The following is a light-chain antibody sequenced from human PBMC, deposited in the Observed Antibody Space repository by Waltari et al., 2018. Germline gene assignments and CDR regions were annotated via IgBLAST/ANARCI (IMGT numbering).Light chain of an antibody. J-gene: IGLJ2*01. V-gene: IGLV10-54*04. CDR3: SAWDSSLRVGF. CDR2: RNK. Sequence: AGLTQPPSVSKGLGQTATITCTGDTSNVGYAGAAWLQQPQGHPPKRLSFRNKNRPSENYEGCSASRAGNTVSLTISGRQPEDEADYYCSAWDSSLRVGFFGGGTRLTVL. CDR1: TSNVGYAG.